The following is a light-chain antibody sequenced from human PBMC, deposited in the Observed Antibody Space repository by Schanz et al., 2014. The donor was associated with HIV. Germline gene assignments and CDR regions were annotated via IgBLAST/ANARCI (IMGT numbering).Light chain of an antibody. CDR1: ALNVGDNS. CDR3: ATWDSALREVV. V-gene: IGLV1-51*01. CDR2: ANY. Sequence: QSVLTQPPSVSAAPRQKVTISCSGGALNVGDNSVSWYQQFPGTAPKLLIFANYQRPSEIPDRFSGSKTGTSGTLAISGLQTGDEADYYCATWDSALREVVFGGGTKLTVL. J-gene: IGLJ2*01.